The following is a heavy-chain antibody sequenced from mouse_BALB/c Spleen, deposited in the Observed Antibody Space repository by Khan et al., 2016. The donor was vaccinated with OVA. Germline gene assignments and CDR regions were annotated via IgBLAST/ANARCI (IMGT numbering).Heavy chain of an antibody. CDR3: ANSRLVGRMCCFTY. V-gene: IGHV1-77*01. D-gene: IGHD4-1*01. Sequence: QVQLKESGAELVRPGASVKLSCKAFGYTFTNHHINWVKQRPGQGLDWLGYINPYNVYSHYNQKFKGKAILTVDKSSSTAYMELSSLTSEVAEGYYYANSRLVGRMCCFTYWGQGTRVTIAA. CDR2: INPYNVYS. CDR1: GYTFTNHH. J-gene: IGHJ3*01.